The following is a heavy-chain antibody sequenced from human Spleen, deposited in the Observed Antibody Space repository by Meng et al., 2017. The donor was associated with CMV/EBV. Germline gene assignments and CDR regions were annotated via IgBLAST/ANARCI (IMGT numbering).Heavy chain of an antibody. V-gene: IGHV1-69*10. J-gene: IGHJ4*02. CDR1: GGTFSSYA. CDR3: ATASLREDIALVPAAIPPPPGH. Sequence: SVKVSCKASGGTFSSYAISWVRQAPGQGLEWMGGIIPILGIANYAQKFQGRVTITADKSTSTAYMELSSLRSEDTAVYYCATASLREDIALVPAAIPPPPGHWGQGTLVTVSS. CDR2: IIPILGIA. D-gene: IGHD2-2*02.